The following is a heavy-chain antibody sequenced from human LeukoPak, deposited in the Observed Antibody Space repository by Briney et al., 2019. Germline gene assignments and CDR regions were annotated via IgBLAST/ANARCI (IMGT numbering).Heavy chain of an antibody. D-gene: IGHD2-21*02. CDR3: AKDGNCGGDCYGWFDP. J-gene: IGHJ5*02. Sequence: TGGSLRLSCAASGFMFSRSDIHWVRQAPGKGLEWVAVIWHDRSDTYGSNKYYADSVKGRFTISRDNSKNTVYLQMNSLRDEDTAVYYCAKDGNCGGDCYGWFDPWGQGALVTVSS. CDR2: IWHDRSDTYGSNK. V-gene: IGHV3-33*06. CDR1: GFMFSRSD.